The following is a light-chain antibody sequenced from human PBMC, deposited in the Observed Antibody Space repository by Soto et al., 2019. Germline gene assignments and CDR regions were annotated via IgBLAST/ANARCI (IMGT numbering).Light chain of an antibody. J-gene: IGKJ5*01. CDR1: QSVSSSY. CDR2: GAS. Sequence: EIVLTQSPGTLSLSPGERPTLSCRASQSVSSSYLAWYQQKHGQAPRXXIYGASSRATGIPDRFSGSGSGTDCTITISRLEPEDVAVYYCQQYGSSPITFGQGTRLEI. CDR3: QQYGSSPIT. V-gene: IGKV3-20*01.